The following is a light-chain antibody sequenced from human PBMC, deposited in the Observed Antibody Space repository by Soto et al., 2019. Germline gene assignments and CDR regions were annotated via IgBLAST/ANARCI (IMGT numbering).Light chain of an antibody. CDR3: QQYDVYSPWI. V-gene: IGKV1-5*03. J-gene: IGKJ1*01. CDR2: KAS. Sequence: DIQMTQSPSTLSASVGDRVTITCRASQSVSRWLAWYKQKPGEAPKLLIYKASNLESGVSSRFSGSGSGTEFTLTISSLQPDDSATYYCQQYDVYSPWIFGQGTKVEIK. CDR1: QSVSRW.